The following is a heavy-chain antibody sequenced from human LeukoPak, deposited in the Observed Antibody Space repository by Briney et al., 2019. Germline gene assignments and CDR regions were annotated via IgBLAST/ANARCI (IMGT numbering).Heavy chain of an antibody. CDR2: MNPSSGKT. V-gene: IGHV1-8*01. Sequence: ASVRVSCKASGYTFTTYDINWVRQAAGQGPEWMGWMNPSSGKTGYAQKFQGRVTMTRNTSISTAYMELSSLRSEDTAIYYCARGGDYGEVGHWGQGTRVSVSS. CDR1: GYTFTTYD. CDR3: ARGGDYGEVGH. D-gene: IGHD4-17*01. J-gene: IGHJ4*02.